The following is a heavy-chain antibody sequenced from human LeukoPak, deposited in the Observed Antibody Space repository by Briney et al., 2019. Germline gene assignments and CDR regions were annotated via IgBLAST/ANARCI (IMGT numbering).Heavy chain of an antibody. V-gene: IGHV4-61*01. CDR1: GGSVSSGSYY. CDR2: IYYSGST. CDR3: ARGHLSSIADTNWFDP. J-gene: IGHJ5*02. Sequence: SETLSLTCTVSGGSVSSGSYYWSWIRQPPGKGLEWIGYIYYSGSTNYNPSLKSRVTISVDTSKNQFSLKLSSVTAADTAVYYCARGHLSSIADTNWFDPWGQGTLVTVSS. D-gene: IGHD6-6*01.